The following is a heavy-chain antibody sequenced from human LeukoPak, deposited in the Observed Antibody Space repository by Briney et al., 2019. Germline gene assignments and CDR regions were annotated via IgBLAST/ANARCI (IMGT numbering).Heavy chain of an antibody. CDR2: IGEDGSEK. D-gene: IGHD3-22*01. CDR3: ARVHYDGTPKRAFDI. J-gene: IGHJ3*02. V-gene: IGHV3-7*03. Sequence: GGSLRLSCVVSGFTFTNYWMSWVRQAPGKGLEWVANIGEDGSEKYHVDSVRGRSTISRDNARNSLYLQMNSLRAEDTAVYYCARVHYDGTPKRAFDIWGQGTVVTVSS. CDR1: GFTFTNYW.